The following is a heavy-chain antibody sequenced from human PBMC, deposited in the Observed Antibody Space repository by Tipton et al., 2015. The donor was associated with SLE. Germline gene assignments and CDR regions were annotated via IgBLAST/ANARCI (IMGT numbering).Heavy chain of an antibody. CDR1: GGAVSSHY. V-gene: IGHV4-59*08. Sequence: TLSLTCTVSGGAVSSHYWSWIRKPPGTGLEWIGSIYYNGNTHYNTSLKSRVTISKDTSKNHFSLKLNSVTAADTAVYYCARVAFSSGCGYNFDYWGQGTLVTVSS. CDR3: ARVAFSSGCGYNFDY. J-gene: IGHJ4*02. D-gene: IGHD3-3*01. CDR2: IYYNGNT.